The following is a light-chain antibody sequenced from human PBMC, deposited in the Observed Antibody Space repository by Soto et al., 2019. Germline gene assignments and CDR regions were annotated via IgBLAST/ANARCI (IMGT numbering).Light chain of an antibody. CDR1: RSDVGAYKY. CDR3: RPYAGHNYV. CDR2: GVS. V-gene: IGLV2-8*01. Sequence: QSVLTQPPSASGSPGQSVTISCTGTRSDVGAYKYVSWYQQHPGKAPKLMIYGVSKRPSGVPDRFSGSKSGNTASLTVSGLQAEDEADYYCRPYAGHNYVFGTGTKVPVL. J-gene: IGLJ1*01.